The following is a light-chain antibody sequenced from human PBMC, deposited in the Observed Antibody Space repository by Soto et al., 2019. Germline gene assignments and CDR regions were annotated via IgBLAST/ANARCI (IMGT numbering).Light chain of an antibody. CDR1: QSPISSY. CDR2: GAS. V-gene: IGKV3-20*01. J-gene: IGKJ3*01. Sequence: EIVLTQSLGTLSLSPGEGASLSCRASQSPISSYIAWYQQKPGQAPRLLIFGASSRATGIPDRFSGSGSGTDFTLTISRLEPEDFAVYYCQHYGSSVLTFGPGTKVDIK. CDR3: QHYGSSVLT.